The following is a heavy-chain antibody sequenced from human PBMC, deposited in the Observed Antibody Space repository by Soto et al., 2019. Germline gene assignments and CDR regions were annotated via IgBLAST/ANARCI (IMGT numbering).Heavy chain of an antibody. D-gene: IGHD6-13*01. V-gene: IGHV4-59*01. CDR3: AREWGLYSTEGWSDP. J-gene: IGHJ5*02. CDR2: IYYSGDN. CDR1: GGSISSYY. Sequence: PSETLSLTCTVSGGSISSYYWSWFRQPTGNGLEWIGHIYYSGDNNHSHSPKSRVTITVDTAKNQFCLKLNGVSAADTAVYYCAREWGLYSTEGWSDPWEQGTLVTVS.